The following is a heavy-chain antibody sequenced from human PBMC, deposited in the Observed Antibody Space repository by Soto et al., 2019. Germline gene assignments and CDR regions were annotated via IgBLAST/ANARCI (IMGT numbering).Heavy chain of an antibody. D-gene: IGHD3-10*01. CDR1: GYTFTSYG. J-gene: IGHJ3*02. CDR2: ISAYNGNT. Sequence: QVQLVKSGAEVKKPGASVKVSCKASGYTFTSYGISWVRQAPGQGLEWMGWISAYNGNTNYAQKLQGRVTMGADTSTRIASMKLRSLRFDDTAVYYCARETRYSYGSGSYYNLPFDTWGQGTMVTVSS. CDR3: ARETRYSYGSGSYYNLPFDT. V-gene: IGHV1-18*01.